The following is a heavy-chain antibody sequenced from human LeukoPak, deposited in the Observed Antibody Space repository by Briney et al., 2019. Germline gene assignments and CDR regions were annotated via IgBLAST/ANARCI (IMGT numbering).Heavy chain of an antibody. CDR3: AKDSGSGSYFRYYFDY. V-gene: IGHV3-30*18. Sequence: GRSLRLSCAASGFTFDDYAMHWVRQAPGKGLEWVAVISYDGSNKYYADSVKGRFTISRDNSKNTLYLQMNSLRAEDTAVYYCAKDSGSGSYFRYYFDYWGQGTLVTVSS. D-gene: IGHD3-10*01. CDR2: ISYDGSNK. CDR1: GFTFDDYA. J-gene: IGHJ4*02.